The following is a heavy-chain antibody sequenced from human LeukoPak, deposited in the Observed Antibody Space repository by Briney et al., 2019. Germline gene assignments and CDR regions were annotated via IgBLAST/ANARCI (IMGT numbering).Heavy chain of an antibody. CDR3: ARSSRGTVVPFDY. Sequence: SETLSLTCAVSGGSISSGGYSWSWIRQPPGKGLEWIGYIYYSGSTYYNPSLESRVTISVDTSKSQFSLKLSSVTAADTAVYYCARSSRGTVVPFDYWGQGTLVTVSS. J-gene: IGHJ4*02. D-gene: IGHD4-23*01. CDR2: IYYSGST. CDR1: GGSISSGGYS. V-gene: IGHV4-30-4*07.